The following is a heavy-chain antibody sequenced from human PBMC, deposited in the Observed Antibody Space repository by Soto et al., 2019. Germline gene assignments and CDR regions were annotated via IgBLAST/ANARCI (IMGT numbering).Heavy chain of an antibody. D-gene: IGHD3-10*01. CDR1: GGSIRSYY. V-gene: IGHV4-59*01. CDR3: ARAGTTMVRGVISGWFDP. Sequence: QVQLQESGPGLVKPSETLSLTCTVSGGSIRSYYWSWIRQPPGKGLEWFGYIYYSGSTNYNPSLKSRVTISVDTSKNQFSLKLSSVTAADTAVYYCARAGTTMVRGVISGWFDPWGQGTLVTVSS. J-gene: IGHJ5*02. CDR2: IYYSGST.